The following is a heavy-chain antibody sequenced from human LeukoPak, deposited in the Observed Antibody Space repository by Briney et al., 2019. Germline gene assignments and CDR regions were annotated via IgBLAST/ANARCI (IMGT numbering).Heavy chain of an antibody. CDR1: GGSISSCNW. CDR3: ARDLSSGWYEEAYYYYYYGMDV. J-gene: IGHJ6*02. Sequence: SETLSLTCAVSGGSISSCNWWSWVRQPPGKGLEWIGEIYHSGSTNYNPSLKSRVTISVDKSKNQFSLKLSSVTAADTAVYYCARDLSSGWYEEAYYYYYYGMDVWGQGTTVTVSS. D-gene: IGHD6-19*01. CDR2: IYHSGST. V-gene: IGHV4-4*02.